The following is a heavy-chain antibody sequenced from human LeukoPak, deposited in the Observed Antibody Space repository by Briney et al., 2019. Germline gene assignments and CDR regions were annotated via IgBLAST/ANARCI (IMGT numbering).Heavy chain of an antibody. J-gene: IGHJ5*02. CDR1: GYTFTGYY. D-gene: IGHD3-10*01. CDR2: INPNSGGT. Sequence: ASVKVSCKASGYTFTGYYMHWVRQALGQGLEWMGWINPNSGGTNYAQKFQGRVTITRDTSISTAYMELSRLRSDDTAVYYCARGLLWFGESQQYNWFDPWGQGTLVTVSS. CDR3: ARGLLWFGESQQYNWFDP. V-gene: IGHV1-2*02.